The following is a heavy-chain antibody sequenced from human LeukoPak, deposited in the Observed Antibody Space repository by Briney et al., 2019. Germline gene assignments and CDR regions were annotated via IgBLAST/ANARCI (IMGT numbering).Heavy chain of an antibody. V-gene: IGHV3-21*01. D-gene: IGHD3-3*01. J-gene: IGHJ4*02. CDR3: ARDSSLRFLEWLLGYFDY. Sequence: PGGSLRLSCAASGFTFSSYSMNWVRQAPGKGLEWVSSISSSSSSYIYYADSVKGRFTISRDNAKNSLYLQMNSLRAEDTAVYYCARDSSLRFLEWLLGYFDYWGQGTLVTVSS. CDR2: ISSSSSSYI. CDR1: GFTFSSYS.